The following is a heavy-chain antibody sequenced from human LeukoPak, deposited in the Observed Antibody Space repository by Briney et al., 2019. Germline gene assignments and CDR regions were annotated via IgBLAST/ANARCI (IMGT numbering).Heavy chain of an antibody. J-gene: IGHJ4*02. V-gene: IGHV3-30*18. D-gene: IGHD6-6*01. Sequence: PGGSLRLSCAASGFTFSSYEMNWVRQAPGKGLEWVAVISYDGGTKYYADSVKGRFTISRDNSKNTLYLQMNSLRAEDTAVYYCAKDKMAYSTSSWDYWGQGTLVTVSS. CDR1: GFTFSSYE. CDR3: AKDKMAYSTSSWDY. CDR2: ISYDGGTK.